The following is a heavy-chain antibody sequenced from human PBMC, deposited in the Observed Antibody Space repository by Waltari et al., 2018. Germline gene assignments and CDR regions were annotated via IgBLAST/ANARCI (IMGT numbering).Heavy chain of an antibody. CDR1: GFTFSRYA. CDR2: ISYDGSNK. D-gene: IGHD3-22*01. Sequence: QVQLVESGGGVVQPGRSLRLSCAASGFTFSRYAMPWVRLAPDKGLEWVAVISYDGSNKYYADAVKGRFTISRDNSKNTLYLQMNSLRAEDTAVYYCARDGRPPGTMIVVVITNHFDYWGQGTLVTVSS. J-gene: IGHJ4*02. CDR3: ARDGRPPGTMIVVVITNHFDY. V-gene: IGHV3-30-3*01.